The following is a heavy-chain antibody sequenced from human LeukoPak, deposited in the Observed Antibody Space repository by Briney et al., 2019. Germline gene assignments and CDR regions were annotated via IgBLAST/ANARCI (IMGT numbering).Heavy chain of an antibody. J-gene: IGHJ4*02. CDR3: ARQLGSYYFDY. CDR2: IIPIFGTA. CDR1: GGTFSSYA. D-gene: IGHD1-1*01. Sequence: GASVKVSCKASGGTFSSYAISWVRQAPGQGLEWMGGIIPIFGTANYAQKSQGRVTITADESTSTAYMELSSLRSEDTAVYYCARQLGSYYFDYWGQGTLVTVSS. V-gene: IGHV1-69*13.